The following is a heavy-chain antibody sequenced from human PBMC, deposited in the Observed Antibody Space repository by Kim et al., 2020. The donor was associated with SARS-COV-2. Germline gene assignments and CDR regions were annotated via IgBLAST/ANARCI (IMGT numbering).Heavy chain of an antibody. J-gene: IGHJ2*01. V-gene: IGHV3-11*04. CDR3: GGFCSWGNCSRSAYFDF. D-gene: IGHD3-16*01. Sequence: GGSLRLSCQVSGFTFKYYSLMWVRQAPGKGLEWVASISGRTRTISYAESVEGRFTISKDIAERSLFLQMDDLRVEDTARYFCGGFCSWGNCSRSAYFDFWGRGSLATVSS. CDR2: ISGRTRTI. CDR1: GFTFKYYS.